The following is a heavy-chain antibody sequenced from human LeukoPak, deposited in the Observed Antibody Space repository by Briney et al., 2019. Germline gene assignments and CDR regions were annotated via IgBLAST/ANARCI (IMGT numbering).Heavy chain of an antibody. D-gene: IGHD6-13*01. CDR3: AKYPASGGYFDY. J-gene: IGHJ4*02. CDR1: GFTFSSYS. Sequence: GGSLRLSYAASGFTFSSYSMSWVRLAPGKGLEWVSGISGSGDNRYYADSVKGRFTISRDNSKNTLYLQMNSLRAEDTAVFYCAKYPASGGYFDYWGQGTLVTVSS. V-gene: IGHV3-23*01. CDR2: ISGSGDNR.